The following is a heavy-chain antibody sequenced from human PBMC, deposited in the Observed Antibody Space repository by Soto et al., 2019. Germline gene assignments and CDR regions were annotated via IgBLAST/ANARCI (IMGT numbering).Heavy chain of an antibody. D-gene: IGHD6-13*01. V-gene: IGHV3-48*01. CDR2: ISSRIGTI. CDR1: GHSFSSFS. Sequence: GGSLRLSCTGSGHSFSSFSMNWVRQAPGKGLEWVSYISSRIGTIYYADSVQGRFTISRDNVKNSLFLQMNSLRAEDTAVYYCARGIAAAGTTHGFDIWGQGTMVTVSS. J-gene: IGHJ3*02. CDR3: ARGIAAAGTTHGFDI.